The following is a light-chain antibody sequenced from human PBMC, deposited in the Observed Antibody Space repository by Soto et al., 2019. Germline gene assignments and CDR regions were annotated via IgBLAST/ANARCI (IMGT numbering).Light chain of an antibody. CDR2: DAT. V-gene: IGKV3-11*01. Sequence: EIVLTQSPATLSLSPGERATLSCRASPSVSSYLAWYQQKPGQAPRLLLYDATNRATGIPARFSGSGSGTDFTLTISSLAPEDFAVYSWHQRSNWPSLTLGGGTKVEIK. CDR3: HQRSNWPSLT. J-gene: IGKJ4*01. CDR1: PSVSSY.